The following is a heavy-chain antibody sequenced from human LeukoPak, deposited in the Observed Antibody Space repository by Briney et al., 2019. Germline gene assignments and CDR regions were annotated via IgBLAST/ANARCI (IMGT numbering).Heavy chain of an antibody. CDR1: GFTFSSYA. J-gene: IGHJ4*02. D-gene: IGHD3-3*02. V-gene: IGHV3-30-3*01. CDR3: ARSKLGIIALGYYFDY. Sequence: GGSLRLSCAASGFTFSSYAMHWVRQAPGKGLEWVAVISYDGSNKYYADSVKGRFTISRDNSKNTLYLQMNSLRAEDTAVYYCARSKLGIIALGYYFDYWGQGTLVTVSS. CDR2: ISYDGSNK.